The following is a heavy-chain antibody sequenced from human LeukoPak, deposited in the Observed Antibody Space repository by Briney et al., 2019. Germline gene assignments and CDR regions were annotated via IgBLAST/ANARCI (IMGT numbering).Heavy chain of an antibody. J-gene: IGHJ4*02. CDR1: GASVNSGNYY. CDR3: TRGGELMNF. Sequence: SETLSLTCTVSGASVNSGNYYWTWIRQPAGKRLEWIGRIYTSGSTNYNPTLKSRVTISIDASKNQFSLRLSSVTAADTAVYYCTRGGELMNFWGQGTLVTVSS. V-gene: IGHV4-61*02. CDR2: IYTSGST. D-gene: IGHD1-26*01.